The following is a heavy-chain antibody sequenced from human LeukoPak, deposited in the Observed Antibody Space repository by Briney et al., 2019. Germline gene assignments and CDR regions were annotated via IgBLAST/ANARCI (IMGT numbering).Heavy chain of an antibody. CDR2: IKQDGSEK. Sequence: PGGSLRLSCAASGFTFSSYWMSWVRQAPGKGLEWVANIKQDGSEKYYVDSVKGRFTISRDNAKNSLYLQMNSLRAEDTAVYYCAKDTPPEDYYDSSGYYRHFDYWGQGTLVTVSS. V-gene: IGHV3-7*01. J-gene: IGHJ4*02. D-gene: IGHD3-22*01. CDR1: GFTFSSYW. CDR3: AKDTPPEDYYDSSGYYRHFDY.